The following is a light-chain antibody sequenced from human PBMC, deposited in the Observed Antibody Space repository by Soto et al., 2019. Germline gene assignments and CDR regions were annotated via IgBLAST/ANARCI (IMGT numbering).Light chain of an antibody. CDR1: QSVSSSY. CDR3: QQYGSSPRLT. Sequence: ESVLTQSPGTLSLSPGERATLSCRASQSVSSSYLAWYQQKPGQAPRLLIYGASSRATGIPDRFSGSGSGTDFTLTISRLEPEDFAGYCCQQYGSSPRLTFGGGTKVDIK. V-gene: IGKV3-20*01. J-gene: IGKJ4*01. CDR2: GAS.